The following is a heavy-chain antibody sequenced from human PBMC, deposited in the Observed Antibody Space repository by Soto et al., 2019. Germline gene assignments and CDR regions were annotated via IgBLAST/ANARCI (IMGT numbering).Heavy chain of an antibody. D-gene: IGHD3-10*01. CDR3: ARDQRRGRGYYGSGSYSSGLYYYYGMDV. J-gene: IGHJ6*02. V-gene: IGHV4-31*02. Sequence: SETLSLTCTVPGGSISSGGYYWSWIRQHPGKGLEWIGYIYYSGSTYYNPSLKSRVTISVDTSKNQFSLKLSSATAADTAVYYCARDQRRGRGYYGSGSYSSGLYYYYGMDVWGQGTTVTVSS. CDR2: IYYSGST. CDR1: GGSISSGGYY.